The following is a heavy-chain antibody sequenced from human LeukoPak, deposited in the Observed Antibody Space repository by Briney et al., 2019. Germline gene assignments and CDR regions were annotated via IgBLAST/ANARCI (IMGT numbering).Heavy chain of an antibody. CDR2: ISSSSSYI. CDR1: GFTFSSYS. D-gene: IGHD3-22*01. V-gene: IGHV3-21*01. Sequence: GGSLRLSCAASGFTFSSYSMNWVRQAPGKGLEWVSCISSSSSYIYYTDSVKGRLTISRDNAKNSLTPQMNSLRAEDTAVYYCARDLKYYDSSGFDYWGQGTLVTVSS. J-gene: IGHJ4*02. CDR3: ARDLKYYDSSGFDY.